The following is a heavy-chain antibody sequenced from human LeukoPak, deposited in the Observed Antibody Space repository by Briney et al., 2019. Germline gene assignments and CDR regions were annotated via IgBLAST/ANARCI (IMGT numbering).Heavy chain of an antibody. CDR3: ARDISGTYD. J-gene: IGHJ4*02. D-gene: IGHD1-7*01. CDR1: GGSVRSYY. V-gene: IGHV4-59*02. Sequence: SETLSLACTVSGGSVRSYYWHWIRQPPGKGLEWIGDVYYNGNTNNNPSLKSRVTIGLDTSKNQFSLKLKSVTAADTAVYYCARDISGTYDWGPGILVTVSS. CDR2: VYYNGNT.